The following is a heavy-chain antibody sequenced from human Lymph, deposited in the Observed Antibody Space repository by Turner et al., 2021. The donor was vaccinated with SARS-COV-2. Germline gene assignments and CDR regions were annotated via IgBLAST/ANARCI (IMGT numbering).Heavy chain of an antibody. CDR1: GGSTSSGDYY. D-gene: IGHD2-8*01. J-gene: IGHJ4*02. Sequence: QVQLQESGPGLVKPSQTLSLTCTVSGGSTSSGDYYWSWIRQPPGKGLEWSGYIYDSGSTYYNPALKSRVTISVDTSKNQFSLKLSSVTAADTAVYYCARVVVLRRAYFDYWGQGTLVTVSS. CDR2: IYDSGST. CDR3: ARVVVLRRAYFDY. V-gene: IGHV4-30-4*01.